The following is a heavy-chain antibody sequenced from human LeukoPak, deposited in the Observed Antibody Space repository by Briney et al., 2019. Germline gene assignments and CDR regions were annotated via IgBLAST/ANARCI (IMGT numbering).Heavy chain of an antibody. J-gene: IGHJ4*02. D-gene: IGHD3-9*01. V-gene: IGHV3-23*01. CDR3: AKGRYFVDY. CDR2: ITGIGSST. CDR1: GFTFSIYA. Sequence: PGGSLRLSCAASGFTFSIYAMSWVRQAPGKGLEWVSGITGIGSSTYYADSVKGRFTISRDSSKHTLYLQMNSLRADDTAVYYCAKGRYFVDYWGQGTLVTVSS.